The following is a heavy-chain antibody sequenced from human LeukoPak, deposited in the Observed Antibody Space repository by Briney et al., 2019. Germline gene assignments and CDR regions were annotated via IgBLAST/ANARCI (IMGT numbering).Heavy chain of an antibody. J-gene: IGHJ5*02. V-gene: IGHV4-59*08. D-gene: IGHD4-23*01. CDR2: IYSTGST. CDR1: GGSINSNY. CDR3: AKRAITNAGNLWFDP. Sequence: SETLSLTCTVSGGSINSNYWYWIRQPPGRGLEYMGYIYSTGSTDYNPSLESRVTISIDTSKNHFSLKLSSVTAADTAVYYCAKRAITNAGNLWFDPWGQGTLVTVSS.